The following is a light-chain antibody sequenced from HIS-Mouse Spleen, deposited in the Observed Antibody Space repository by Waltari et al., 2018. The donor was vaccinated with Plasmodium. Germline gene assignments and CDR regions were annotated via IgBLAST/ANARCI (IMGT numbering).Light chain of an antibody. CDR3: YSTDSSGNHRV. CDR2: EDS. V-gene: IGLV3-10*01. Sequence: SYELTQPPSVSVSPGQTARITCSGDALPKKYAYWYQQKSGQAPVPVIYEDSKRPSGIPERFSGASSGTMATLTISGAQGEDEADYYCYSTDSSGNHRVFGGGTKLTVL. J-gene: IGLJ3*02. CDR1: ALPKKY.